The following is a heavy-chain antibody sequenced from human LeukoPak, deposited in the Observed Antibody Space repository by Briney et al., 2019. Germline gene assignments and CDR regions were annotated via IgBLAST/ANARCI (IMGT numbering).Heavy chain of an antibody. D-gene: IGHD1-26*01. V-gene: IGHV1-2*02. CDR2: INPNSGGT. CDR3: ARADDSGNLA. CDR1: GDTFTGYY. J-gene: IGHJ5*02. Sequence: ASVKVSCKASGDTFTGYYMHWVRQAPGQGLEWMGWINPNSGGTNYAQDFHGRVTMTRDTSISTAYMELSRLRSDDTAVYYCARADDSGNLAWGQGTLVTVSS.